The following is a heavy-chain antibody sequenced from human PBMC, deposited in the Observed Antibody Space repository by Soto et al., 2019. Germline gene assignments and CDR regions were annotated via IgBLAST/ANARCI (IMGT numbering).Heavy chain of an antibody. CDR2: ISSSSSYI. CDR1: GFTFSSYS. CDR3: ALGGWGGYSIVPDAFDI. J-gene: IGHJ3*02. D-gene: IGHD3-10*01. Sequence: EVPLVESGGGLVKPGGSLRLSCAASGFTFSSYSMNWVRQAPGKGLEWVSSISSSSSYIYYADSVKGRFTISRDNAKNSLYLKVTSRRAEDTAVYYCALGGWGGYSIVPDAFDIWGQGTMVTVSS. V-gene: IGHV3-21*01.